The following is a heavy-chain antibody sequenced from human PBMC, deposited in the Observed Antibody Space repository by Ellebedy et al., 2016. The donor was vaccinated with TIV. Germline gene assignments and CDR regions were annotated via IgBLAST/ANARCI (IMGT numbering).Heavy chain of an antibody. CDR1: GFTFSSYA. V-gene: IGHV3-30*01. Sequence: PGGSLRLSCAASGFTFSSYAMHWVRQAPGKGLEWVAVISYDGSNKYYADSVKGRFTISRDNSKNTLYLQMNSLRAEDTAVYYCARVYLWSGYSYQLLLGYYGMDVWGQGTTVTVSS. CDR3: ARVYLWSGYSYQLLLGYYGMDV. J-gene: IGHJ6*02. CDR2: ISYDGSNK. D-gene: IGHD3-3*01.